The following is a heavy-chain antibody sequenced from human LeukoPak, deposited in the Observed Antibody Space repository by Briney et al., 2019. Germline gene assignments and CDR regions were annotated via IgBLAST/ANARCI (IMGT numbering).Heavy chain of an antibody. D-gene: IGHD3-22*01. CDR2: IYYSGST. CDR1: GGSISSSSYY. Sequence: ETLSLTCTVSGGSISSSSYYWGWIRQPPGKGLEWIGSIYYSGSTYYNPSLKSRVTISVDTSKNQFSLKLSSVTAADTAVYYCARHYYDSSGYYHFDYWGQGTLVTVSS. CDR3: ARHYYDSSGYYHFDY. J-gene: IGHJ4*02. V-gene: IGHV4-39*01.